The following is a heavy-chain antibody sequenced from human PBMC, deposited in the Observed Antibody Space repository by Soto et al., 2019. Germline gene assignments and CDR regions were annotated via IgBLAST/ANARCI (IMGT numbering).Heavy chain of an antibody. CDR1: GFTFSSYS. J-gene: IGHJ3*02. CDR3: ASPPDVCINPGDAFYI. Sequence: GGSLRLSCAAPGFTFSSYSMNWARQAPGKGLEWVSSISSSSSYIYYADSVKGRFTISRDNSKNTLYLQMNSPRAEDTAVYYCASPPDVCINPGDAFYIWGQGTIVTVSS. CDR2: ISSSSSYI. D-gene: IGHD2-8*01. V-gene: IGHV3-21*01.